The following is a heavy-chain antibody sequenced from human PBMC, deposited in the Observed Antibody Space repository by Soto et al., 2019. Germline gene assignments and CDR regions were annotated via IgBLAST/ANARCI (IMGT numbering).Heavy chain of an antibody. CDR1: GFTFSSYW. Sequence: GGSLRLSCAASGFTFSSYWMSWVRQAPGKGLEWVANIKQDGSEKYYVDSVKGRFTISRDNAKNSLYLQMNSLRAEDTAVYYCARVFTIFGVVLTSHFDYWGQGPLVTVSS. D-gene: IGHD3-3*01. CDR2: IKQDGSEK. J-gene: IGHJ4*02. V-gene: IGHV3-7*01. CDR3: ARVFTIFGVVLTSHFDY.